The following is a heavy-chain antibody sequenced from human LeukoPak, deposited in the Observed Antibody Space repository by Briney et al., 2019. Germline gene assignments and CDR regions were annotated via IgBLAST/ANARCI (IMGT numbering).Heavy chain of an antibody. J-gene: IGHJ5*02. CDR3: TASNWFDP. CDR1: GLTFSSYW. V-gene: IGHV3-15*01. CDR2: IKSKTDGGTT. Sequence: PGGSLRLSCAASGLTFSSYWMSWVRQAPGKGLEWVGRIKSKTDGGTTDYAPPVKGRFTISRDDSKNTLYLQMNSLKSEDTALYYCTASNWFDPWGQGTLVTVSS.